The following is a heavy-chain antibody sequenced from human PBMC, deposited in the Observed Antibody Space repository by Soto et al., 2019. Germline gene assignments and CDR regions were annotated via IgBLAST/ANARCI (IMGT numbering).Heavy chain of an antibody. D-gene: IGHD1-26*01. CDR1: GGSISSGGYY. CDR3: ARGGVLHDAFDI. V-gene: IGHV4-31*03. J-gene: IGHJ3*02. CDR2: IYYSGST. Sequence: PSETLSLTCTVSGGSISSGGYYWSWIRQHPGKGLEWVGYIYYSGSTYYNPSLKGRVTISVDTSKNQFSLKLSSVTAADTAVYYCARGGVLHDAFDIWGQGTMVTVSS.